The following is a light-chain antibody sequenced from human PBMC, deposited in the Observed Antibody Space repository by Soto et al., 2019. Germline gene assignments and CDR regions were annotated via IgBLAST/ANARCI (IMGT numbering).Light chain of an antibody. CDR2: DAS. V-gene: IGKV1-5*01. J-gene: IGKJ3*01. CDR3: QQYNSYVT. CDR1: QSISSW. Sequence: DIQMTQSPSTLSASVGDRVTITCRASQSISSWLAWYLQKPGKAPKLLIYDASSLESGVPSRFSGSGSGTEFTLTISSLQPDDFATYYCQQYNSYVTFGPGTKVDIK.